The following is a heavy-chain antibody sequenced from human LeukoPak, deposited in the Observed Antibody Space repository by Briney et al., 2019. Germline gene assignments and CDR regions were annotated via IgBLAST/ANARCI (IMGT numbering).Heavy chain of an antibody. CDR3: ATFYDILTGFGY. CDR2: IIPIFGTA. Sequence: SVKVSCKASGGTFSSYAISWVRQAPGQGLEWMGGIIPIFGTANYAQKFQGRVTITADESTSTAYMELSSLRSDDTAVYYCATFYDILTGFGYWGQGTLVTVSS. CDR1: GGTFSSYA. D-gene: IGHD3-9*01. V-gene: IGHV1-69*13. J-gene: IGHJ4*02.